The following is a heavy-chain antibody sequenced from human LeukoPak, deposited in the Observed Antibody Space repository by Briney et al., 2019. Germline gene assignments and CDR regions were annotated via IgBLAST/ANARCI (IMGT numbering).Heavy chain of an antibody. CDR2: IYYSGNT. CDR3: ARKYPDHWFDP. Sequence: PSETLSLTCTVSGGSIWSYYWSWIRQPPGKGLEWIGYIYYSGNTNYNSSLKSRVTISVDTSKNQFSLKLNSVTAADTAVYYCARKYPDHWFDPWGQGTLVTVSS. J-gene: IGHJ5*02. CDR1: GGSIWSYY. V-gene: IGHV4-59*01. D-gene: IGHD6-6*01.